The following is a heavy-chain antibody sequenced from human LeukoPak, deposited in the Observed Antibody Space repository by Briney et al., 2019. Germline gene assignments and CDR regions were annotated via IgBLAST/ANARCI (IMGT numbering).Heavy chain of an antibody. CDR1: GYTFTSDY. D-gene: IGHD2-15*01. J-gene: IGHJ4*02. Sequence: ASVKVSCKASGYTFTSDYLHWVRQAPGRGLEWRGILIPSGGSPSSAQKFQGRVTMTRDTSTSPVYMELSSLRSEDTALYYCARGACSGGSCYSSRGPFDYWGQGTLVTVSS. CDR3: ARGACSGGSCYSSRGPFDY. CDR2: LIPSGGSP. V-gene: IGHV1-46*01.